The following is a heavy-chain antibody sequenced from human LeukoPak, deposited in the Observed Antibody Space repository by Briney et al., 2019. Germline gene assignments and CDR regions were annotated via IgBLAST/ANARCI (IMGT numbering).Heavy chain of an antibody. CDR2: IYPGGSDT. V-gene: IGHV5-51*01. J-gene: IGHJ4*02. CDR1: GYSFTSYW. D-gene: IGHD4-17*01. Sequence: GESLKISCKGSGYSFTSYWIGWVRQMPGKGLEWMGIIYPGGSDTRYSPSFQGQVTISADKSISTAYLQWSSLKASDTAMYYCARHVGTVTTGYYFDYWGQGTLVTVSS. CDR3: ARHVGTVTTGYYFDY.